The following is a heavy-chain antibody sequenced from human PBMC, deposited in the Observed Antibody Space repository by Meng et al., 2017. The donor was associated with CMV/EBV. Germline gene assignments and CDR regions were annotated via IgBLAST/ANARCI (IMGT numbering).Heavy chain of an antibody. CDR3: ASRPYNWNYFDY. D-gene: IGHD1-20*01. V-gene: IGHV3-21*01. CDR1: GVTFSGYS. CDR2: ISSSSSYI. J-gene: IGHJ4*02. Sequence: CAASGVTFSGYSMNWVRQAPGKGLEWVSSISSSSSYIYYADSVKGRFTISRDNAKNSLYLQMNSLRAEDTAVYYCASRPYNWNYFDYWGQGTLVTVSS.